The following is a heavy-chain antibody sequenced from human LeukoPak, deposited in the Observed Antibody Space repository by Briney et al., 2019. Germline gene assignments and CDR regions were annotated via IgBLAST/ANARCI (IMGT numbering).Heavy chain of an antibody. V-gene: IGHV4-59*01. J-gene: IGHJ3*02. CDR2: IYYSGST. CDR3: ARGRDAFDI. Sequence: PSETLSLTCTVSGGSISSYYWSWIRQPPGKGLEWIGYIYYSGSTNYNPSLKGRVTISVDTSKNQVSLKLSSVTAADTAVYYCARGRDAFDIWGQGTMVTVSS. CDR1: GGSISSYY.